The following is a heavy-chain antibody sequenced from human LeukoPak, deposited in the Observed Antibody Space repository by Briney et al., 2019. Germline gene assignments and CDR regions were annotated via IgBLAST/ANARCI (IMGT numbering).Heavy chain of an antibody. CDR1: GGTFSSYA. J-gene: IGHJ3*02. Sequence: SVKVSCKASGGTFSSYAISWVRQAPGQGLEWMGGIIPIFGTANYAQKFQGRVTITADESTSTAYMELSSLRSEDTAVYYCAREGDFWSGPLHDAFDIWGQGTMVTVSS. V-gene: IGHV1-69*13. CDR3: AREGDFWSGPLHDAFDI. D-gene: IGHD3-3*01. CDR2: IIPIFGTA.